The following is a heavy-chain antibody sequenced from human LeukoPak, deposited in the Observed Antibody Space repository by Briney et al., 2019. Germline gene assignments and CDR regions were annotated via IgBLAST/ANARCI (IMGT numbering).Heavy chain of an antibody. CDR2: IYTSGST. V-gene: IGHV4-4*07. Sequence: SETLSLTCTVSDDSISSYYWSWIRQPAGKGLEWIGRIYTSGSTNYSPSLKSRVTMSLDTSKNQFSLKLSSVTAADTAVYYCARDHGSGWYSLDYWGQGTLVTVSS. D-gene: IGHD6-19*01. CDR1: DDSISSYY. CDR3: ARDHGSGWYSLDY. J-gene: IGHJ4*02.